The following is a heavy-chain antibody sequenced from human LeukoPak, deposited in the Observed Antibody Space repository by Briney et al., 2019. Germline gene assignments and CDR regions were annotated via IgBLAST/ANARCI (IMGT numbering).Heavy chain of an antibody. D-gene: IGHD1-26*01. V-gene: IGHV4-59*08. J-gene: IGHJ4*02. CDR3: ARHVIVGATIKIFDY. CDR2: IYYSGST. CDR1: GGCISSYY. Sequence: SETLSLTCTVSGGCISSYYWSWIRQPPGKGLERIRYIYYSGSTNYNPSLKSRVTISVDTSKNQFSLKLSSVTAADTAVYYCARHVIVGATIKIFDYWGQGTLVTVSS.